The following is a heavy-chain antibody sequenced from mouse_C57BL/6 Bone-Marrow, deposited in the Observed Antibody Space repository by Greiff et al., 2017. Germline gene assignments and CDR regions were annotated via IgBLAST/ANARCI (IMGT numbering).Heavy chain of an antibody. CDR2: INPNNGGT. V-gene: IGHV1-22*01. CDR3: ARGTTVVAPDY. Sequence: EVQGVESGPELVKPGASVKMSCKASGYTFTDYNMHWVKQSHGKSLEWIGYINPNNGGTSYNQKFKGKATLTVNKSSSTAYMELRSLTSEDSAVYYCARGTTVVAPDYWGQGTTLTVSS. D-gene: IGHD1-1*01. CDR1: GYTFTDYN. J-gene: IGHJ2*01.